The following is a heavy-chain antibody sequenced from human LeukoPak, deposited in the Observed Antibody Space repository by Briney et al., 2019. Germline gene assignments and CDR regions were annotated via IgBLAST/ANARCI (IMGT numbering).Heavy chain of an antibody. CDR3: ARGKGSSGWYVGNSWFDP. CDR1: GGSFSGYY. CDR2: INHSGST. J-gene: IGHJ5*02. Sequence: SETPSLTCAVYGGSFSGYYWSWIRQPPGKGLEWIGEINHSGSTNYNPSLKSRVTISVDTSKNQFSLKLSSVTAADTAVYYCARGKGSSGWYVGNSWFDPWGQGTLVTVSS. V-gene: IGHV4-34*01. D-gene: IGHD6-19*01.